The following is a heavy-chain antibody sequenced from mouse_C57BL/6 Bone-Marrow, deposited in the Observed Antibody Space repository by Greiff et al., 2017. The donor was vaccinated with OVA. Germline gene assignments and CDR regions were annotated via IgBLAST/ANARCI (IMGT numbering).Heavy chain of an antibody. CDR3: ARVMVTTGGFDY. J-gene: IGHJ2*01. D-gene: IGHD2-2*01. V-gene: IGHV5-4*01. CDR1: GFTFSSYA. CDR2: ISDGGSYT. Sequence: EVQGVESGGGLVKPGGSLKLSCAASGFTFSSYAMSWVRQTPEKRLEWVATISDGGSYTYYPDNVKGRFTISRDNAKNNLDLQMRHLKSEDTAKYYCARVMVTTGGFDYWGQGTTLTVSS.